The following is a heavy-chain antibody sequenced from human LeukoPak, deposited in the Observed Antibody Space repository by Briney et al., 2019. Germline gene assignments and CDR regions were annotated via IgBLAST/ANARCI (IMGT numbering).Heavy chain of an antibody. CDR2: INHSGST. CDR3: ASTVTTSDDAFDI. CDR1: GGSFSGYY. V-gene: IGHV4-34*01. D-gene: IGHD4-11*01. Sequence: SETLSLTCAXYGGSFSGYYWSWIRQPPGKGLEWIGEINHSGSTNYNPSLKSRVTISVDTSKNQFSLKLSSVTAADTAVYYCASTVTTSDDAFDIWGQGTMVTVSS. J-gene: IGHJ3*02.